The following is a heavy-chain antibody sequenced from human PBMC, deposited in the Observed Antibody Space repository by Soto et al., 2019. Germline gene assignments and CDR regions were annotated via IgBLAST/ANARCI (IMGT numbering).Heavy chain of an antibody. D-gene: IGHD2-8*02. CDR2: ISSDGTTK. Sequence: PWGSLRLSCAASGFTFSVYAMQWVLQAPGKGLEWVAVISSDGTTKFYADSVKGRFTIARDNSKHMVFLQMNSLRTEDTAVYSCARDFPSSGAFGYWGQGTLVTVSS. V-gene: IGHV3-30*14. CDR3: ARDFPSSGAFGY. J-gene: IGHJ4*02. CDR1: GFTFSVYA.